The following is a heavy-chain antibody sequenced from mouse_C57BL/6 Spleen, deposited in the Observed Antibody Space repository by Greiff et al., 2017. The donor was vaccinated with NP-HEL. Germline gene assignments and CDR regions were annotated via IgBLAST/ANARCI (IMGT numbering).Heavy chain of an antibody. Sequence: EVQLQESGPGLVKPSQSLSLTCSVTGYSITSGYYWNWIRQFPGNKLEWMGYISYDGSNNYNPSLKNRISITRDTSKNQFFLKLNSVTTEDTATYYCAREEGGYYDFDYWGQGTTLTVSS. CDR1: GYSITSGYY. J-gene: IGHJ2*01. D-gene: IGHD2-3*01. V-gene: IGHV3-6*01. CDR2: ISYDGSN. CDR3: AREEGGYYDFDY.